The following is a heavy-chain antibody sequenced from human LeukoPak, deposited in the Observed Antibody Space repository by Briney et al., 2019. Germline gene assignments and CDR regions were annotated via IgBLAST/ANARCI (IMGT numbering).Heavy chain of an antibody. D-gene: IGHD6-13*01. CDR2: INPNSGGT. CDR1: GYTFTGYY. CDR3: ARVGSSSSWDSRFDY. V-gene: IGHV1-2*02. Sequence: ASVKVSCKASGYTFTGYYMHWVRQAPGQGLEWMGWINPNSGGTNYAQKFQGRVTMTRDTSISTAYMELSRLRSDDTAVYYCARVGSSSSWDSRFDYWGQGTLVTVPS. J-gene: IGHJ4*02.